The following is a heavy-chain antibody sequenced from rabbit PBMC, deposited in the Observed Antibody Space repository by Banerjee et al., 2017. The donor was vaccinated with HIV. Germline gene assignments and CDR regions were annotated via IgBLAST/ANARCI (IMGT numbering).Heavy chain of an antibody. CDR3: ARKRAGGAGDL. Sequence: QEQLEESGGDLVKPGASLTLTCTASGFDLSSYYYMCWVRQAPGKGLEWIACIYTGSGSTYYASWAKGRFTISKTSSTTVTLQMTSLTAADTATYFCARKRAGGAGDLWGQGTLVTVS. CDR2: IYTGSGST. CDR1: GFDLSSYYY. D-gene: IGHD4-2*01. V-gene: IGHV1S45*01. J-gene: IGHJ3*01.